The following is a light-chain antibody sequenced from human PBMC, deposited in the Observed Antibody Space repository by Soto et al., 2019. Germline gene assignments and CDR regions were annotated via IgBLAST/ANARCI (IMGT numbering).Light chain of an antibody. V-gene: IGLV1-44*01. CDR1: SSNVETNT. Sequence: QSVLTQPPSASGTPGQTVTISCSGSSSNVETNTVNWYQHLPGTAPKLLIHTNNQRPSGVPDRFSGSRSGTSASLAISGLQSEDEAEYYCAAWDDSLNGVVFGGVTKLTVL. CDR2: TNN. CDR3: AAWDDSLNGVV. J-gene: IGLJ2*01.